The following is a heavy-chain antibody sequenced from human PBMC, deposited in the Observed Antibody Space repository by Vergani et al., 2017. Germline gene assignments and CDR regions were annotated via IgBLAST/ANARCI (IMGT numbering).Heavy chain of an antibody. Sequence: QLQLQESGPGLVKPSETLSLTCTVSGGSISSSSYYWGWIRQPPGKGLEWIGSIYYSGSTYYNPSLKSRVTISVDTSKNQFSLKLSAVTAADTAVYYCAGLSQTMIVVLWEQRTLVIVSA. D-gene: IGHD3-22*01. J-gene: IGHJ4*02. V-gene: IGHV4-39*01. CDR2: IYYSGST. CDR1: GGSISSSSYY. CDR3: AGLSQTMIVVL.